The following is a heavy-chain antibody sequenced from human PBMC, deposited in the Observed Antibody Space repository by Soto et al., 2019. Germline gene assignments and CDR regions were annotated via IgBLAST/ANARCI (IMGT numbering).Heavy chain of an antibody. D-gene: IGHD2-2*01. V-gene: IGHV1-18*01. CDR3: ARDWSSLALPAY. CDR2: ITAYNGNT. J-gene: IGHJ4*02. Sequence: QVQLVQSGAEVKKPGASVKVSCKASGYTFTSFGISWVRQAPGQGLEWMGWITAYNGNTNYAQNLQDRDTMTTYTSTSTVYMELRSLRYDDTAVYYCARDWSSLALPAYWGQGTLVTVSS. CDR1: GYTFTSFG.